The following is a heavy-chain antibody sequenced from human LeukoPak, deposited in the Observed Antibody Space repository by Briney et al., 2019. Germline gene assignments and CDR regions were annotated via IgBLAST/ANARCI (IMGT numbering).Heavy chain of an antibody. CDR2: ISSSSSYI. V-gene: IGHV3-21*01. J-gene: IGHJ4*02. D-gene: IGHD6-6*01. CDR1: GFTFSSYS. Sequence: GGPLRLSCAASGFTFSSYSMNWVRQAPGKGLEWVSSISSSSSYIYYADSVKGRFTISRDNAKNSLYLQMNSLRAEDTAVYYCARDAGRPYSSSSDVDYWGQGTLVTVPS. CDR3: ARDAGRPYSSSSDVDY.